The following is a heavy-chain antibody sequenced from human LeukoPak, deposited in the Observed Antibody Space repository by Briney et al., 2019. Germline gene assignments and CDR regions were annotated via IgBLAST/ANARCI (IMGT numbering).Heavy chain of an antibody. V-gene: IGHV3-74*01. CDR3: ARETGSGYGMDV. J-gene: IGHJ6*02. Sequence: PGGSLRLSCAASGFTFSSYWMHWVRQAPGKGLVWVSRINSDGSSTSYADSVKGRFTNSRDNAKNTLYLQMNSLRAEDTAVYYCARETGSGYGMDVWGQGTTVTVSS. CDR2: INSDGSST. CDR1: GFTFSSYW. D-gene: IGHD3-10*01.